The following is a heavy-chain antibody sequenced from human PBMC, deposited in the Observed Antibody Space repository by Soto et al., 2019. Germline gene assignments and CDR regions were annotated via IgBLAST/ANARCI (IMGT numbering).Heavy chain of an antibody. Sequence: EVQLVESGGGLVQPGGSLRLSCAASGFTFSSYSMNWVRQAPGKGLEWVSYISSSSSTIYYADSVKGRFTISRDNAKNSLYLQMNSLRAEDTAVYYCARGVVVAGTDYWGQGTLLTVSS. J-gene: IGHJ4*02. CDR2: ISSSSSTI. V-gene: IGHV3-48*01. CDR1: GFTFSSYS. D-gene: IGHD2-15*01. CDR3: ARGVVVAGTDY.